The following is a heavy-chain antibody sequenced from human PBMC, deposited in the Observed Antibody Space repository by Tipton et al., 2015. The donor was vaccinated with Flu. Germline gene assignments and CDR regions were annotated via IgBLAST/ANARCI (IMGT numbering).Heavy chain of an antibody. CDR1: GGSFSGYY. D-gene: IGHD3-16*01. J-gene: IGHJ3*02. V-gene: IGHV4-34*01. CDR3: ARVGDGDAFDI. Sequence: TLSLTCAVYGGSFSGYYWSWIRQPPGKGLEWIGEINHSGSTNYNPSLKSRVTISVDTSKNQFSLKLSSVTAADTAVYYCARVGDGDAFDIWGQGTMVTVSS. CDR2: INHSGST.